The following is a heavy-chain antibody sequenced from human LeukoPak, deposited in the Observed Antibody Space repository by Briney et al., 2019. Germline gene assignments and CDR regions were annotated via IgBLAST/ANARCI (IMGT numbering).Heavy chain of an antibody. CDR3: ASRLLSSPGY. V-gene: IGHV3-23*01. CDR1: GFTFSFYG. J-gene: IGHJ4*02. CDR2: ISGSGGST. Sequence: PGGSLRLSCAASGFTFSFYGMNWVRQAPGKGLEWVSAISGSGGSTYYADSVRGRFTISRDNSQETLFLQMNSLRAEDTAVYYCASRLLSSPGYWGQGTLVTVSS. D-gene: IGHD3-16*02.